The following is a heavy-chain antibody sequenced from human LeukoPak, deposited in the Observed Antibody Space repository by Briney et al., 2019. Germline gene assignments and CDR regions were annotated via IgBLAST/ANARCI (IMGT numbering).Heavy chain of an antibody. CDR1: GFSFSSFW. CDR2: LNQDGSEK. CDR3: ARDKAVSRETYLDY. V-gene: IGHV3-7*01. J-gene: IGHJ4*02. D-gene: IGHD5/OR15-5a*01. Sequence: PGGSLRLSCAASGFSFSSFWMSWVRQTPGKWLEWLADLNQDGSEKYYGNSVKGRFTISRDNTKRSLYLQMNSLRAEDTAVYFCARDKAVSRETYLDYWGQGTLVTVSS.